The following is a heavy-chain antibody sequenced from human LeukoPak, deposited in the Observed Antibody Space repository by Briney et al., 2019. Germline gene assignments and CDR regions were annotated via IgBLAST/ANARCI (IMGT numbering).Heavy chain of an antibody. CDR1: GFSFSSYA. Sequence: PGGSLRLSCAASGFSFSSYAMSWVRQAPGKGLEWVSAISGSGGSTYYADSVKGRFTISRDNAKNSLYLQMNSLRAEDTAVYYCARVHYYYYGMDVWGQGTTVTVSS. CDR3: ARVHYYYYGMDV. CDR2: ISGSGGST. J-gene: IGHJ6*02. V-gene: IGHV3-23*01.